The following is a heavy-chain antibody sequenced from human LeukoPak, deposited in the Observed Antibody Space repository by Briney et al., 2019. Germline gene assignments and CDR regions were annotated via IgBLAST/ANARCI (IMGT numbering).Heavy chain of an antibody. CDR1: GFTFSSYG. V-gene: IGHV3-33*01. CDR2: IWYDGSNK. D-gene: IGHD6-19*01. Sequence: GGSLRLSCAASGFTFSSYGMHWVRQAPGKGLEWVAVIWYDGSNKYYADSVKGRFTISGDNSKNTLYLQMNSLRAEDTAVYYCAREGSGWSSLTPCDYWGQGTLVTVSS. CDR3: AREGSGWSSLTPCDY. J-gene: IGHJ4*02.